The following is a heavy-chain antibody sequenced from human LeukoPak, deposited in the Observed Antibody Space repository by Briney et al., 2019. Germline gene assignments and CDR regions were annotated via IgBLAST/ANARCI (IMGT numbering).Heavy chain of an antibody. J-gene: IGHJ3*02. CDR1: GGSFSGYY. CDR2: IYTSGST. V-gene: IGHV4-4*08. CDR3: ARTVYHAFDI. D-gene: IGHD3-16*01. Sequence: PSETLSLTCAVYGGSFSGYYWSWIRQPPGKGLEWIGRIYTSGSTNYNPSLKSRVTISVDTSKNQFSLKLSSVTAADTAVYYCARTVYHAFDIWGQGTMVTVSS.